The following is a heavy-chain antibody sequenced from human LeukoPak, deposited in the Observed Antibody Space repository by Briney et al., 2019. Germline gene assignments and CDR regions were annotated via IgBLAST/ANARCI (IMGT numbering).Heavy chain of an antibody. D-gene: IGHD3-22*01. V-gene: IGHV4-39*01. J-gene: IGHJ4*02. CDR2: IYYSGST. Sequence: SETLSLTCTVSGGSISSSSYYWGWIRQPPGKGLEWIGSIYYSGSTYYNPSLRSRVTISVDTSKNQFSLKLSSVTAADTAVYYCARLATYYYDSSGYPCIDYWGQGTLVTVSS. CDR3: ARLATYYYDSSGYPCIDY. CDR1: GGSISSSSYY.